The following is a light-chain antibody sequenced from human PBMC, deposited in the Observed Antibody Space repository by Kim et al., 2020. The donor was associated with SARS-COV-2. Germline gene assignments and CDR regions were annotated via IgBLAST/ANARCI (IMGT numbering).Light chain of an antibody. J-gene: IGLJ2*01. Sequence: QSALTQPASVSGSPGQSITISCTGTSSDVGAYNYVSWYQQNPGKAPKLMIYDVNKRPSRVSNRFSGSKSGNTASLTISGLQAEDEADYYCSSYTSSTTVVFGGGTQLTVL. CDR3: SSYTSSTTVV. V-gene: IGLV2-14*01. CDR1: SSDVGAYNY. CDR2: DVN.